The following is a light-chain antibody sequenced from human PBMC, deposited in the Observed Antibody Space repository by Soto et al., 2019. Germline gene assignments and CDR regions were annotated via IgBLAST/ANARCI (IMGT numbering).Light chain of an antibody. CDR2: DAS. CDR3: QQRSNWPLGT. Sequence: EIVLTQSPATLSLSPGERATLSCRASQSVGTSLAWYQQKPGQPPRLLISDASDRATGIPAKFSGGGSGTDFNITISSLDPEDSAVYYCQQRSNWPLGTFGQGTKVDI. J-gene: IGKJ1*01. CDR1: QSVGTS. V-gene: IGKV3-11*01.